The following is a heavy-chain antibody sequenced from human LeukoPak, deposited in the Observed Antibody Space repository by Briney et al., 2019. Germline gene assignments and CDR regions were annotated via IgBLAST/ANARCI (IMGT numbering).Heavy chain of an antibody. V-gene: IGHV1-2*02. Sequence: ASVKVSCKASGYTFTDYYMHWVRQAPGQGFEWMGWINPNDGDTNYAQKFQGRVTMTRDTSISTAHMEVSRLRSDDTAVYYCARANFLYCSSTTCLYDYWGQGTLVTVSS. CDR3: ARANFLYCSSTTCLYDY. D-gene: IGHD2-2*01. CDR1: GYTFTDYY. J-gene: IGHJ4*02. CDR2: INPNDGDT.